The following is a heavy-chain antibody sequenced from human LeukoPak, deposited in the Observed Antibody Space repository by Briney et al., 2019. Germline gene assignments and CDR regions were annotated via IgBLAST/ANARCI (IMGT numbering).Heavy chain of an antibody. CDR1: GFTFSWYT. V-gene: IGHV3-21*01. CDR2: ISSSSSYI. J-gene: IGHJ3*02. Sequence: GGSLRLSCAASGFTFSWYTMNWVRQAPGKELEWVSIISSSSSYIYYADSVKGRFTISRDNAKNSLYLQMNSLRAEDTAVYYCARTVVGATTAAFDIWGQGTMVTVSS. CDR3: ARTVVGATTAAFDI. D-gene: IGHD1-26*01.